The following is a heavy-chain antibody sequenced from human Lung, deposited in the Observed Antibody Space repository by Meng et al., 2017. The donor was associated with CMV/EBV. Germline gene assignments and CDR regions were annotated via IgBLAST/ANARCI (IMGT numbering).Heavy chain of an antibody. J-gene: IGHJ4*02. Sequence: GGSLKLXCAASGFTFNNFALHWVRQAPGKGLEWLAVVSFDGSDRYYEDSLKGRFTISRDNSKNTLYLQMNSLRPEDTAVYHCARDPRKSLRVLVAGTFESWGRGTXVTVSS. D-gene: IGHD6-19*01. V-gene: IGHV3-30*04. CDR1: GFTFNNFA. CDR2: VSFDGSDR. CDR3: ARDPRKSLRVLVAGTFES.